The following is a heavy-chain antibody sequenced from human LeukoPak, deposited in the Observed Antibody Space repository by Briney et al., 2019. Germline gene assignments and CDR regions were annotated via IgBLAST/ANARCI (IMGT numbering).Heavy chain of an antibody. D-gene: IGHD3-10*01. CDR3: ARDVFGLGY. CDR1: GYTFTSYY. J-gene: IGHJ4*02. CDR2: ITASGGGT. V-gene: IGHV1-46*01. Sequence: ASVKVSCKASGYTFTSYYLHWVRQAPGQGLEWMGVITASGGGTTYAQKFQGRVTMTRDTSSSTVYMELTSLRSEDTAVYYCARDVFGLGYWGQGTLVTVSS.